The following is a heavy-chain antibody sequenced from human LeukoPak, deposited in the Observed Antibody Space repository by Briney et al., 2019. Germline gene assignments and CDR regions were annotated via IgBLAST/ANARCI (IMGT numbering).Heavy chain of an antibody. V-gene: IGHV3-23*01. CDR1: GFTFDTHT. CDR2: IHDDGAKT. CDR3: AKPLRPTTSYFDS. J-gene: IGHJ4*02. D-gene: IGHD1-1*01. Sequence: PGGSLRLSCAASGFTFDTHTITWVRQAPGKGLEWVSSIHDDGAKTYYADSVKGRFTISRDNSKYTLFLQRNSLRADDRALYYCAKPLRPTTSYFDSWGQGTLVTVSS.